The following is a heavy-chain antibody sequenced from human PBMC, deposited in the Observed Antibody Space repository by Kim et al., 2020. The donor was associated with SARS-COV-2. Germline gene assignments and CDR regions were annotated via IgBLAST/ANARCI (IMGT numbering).Heavy chain of an antibody. D-gene: IGHD4-17*01. V-gene: IGHV3-11*05. CDR2: ISSSSSYT. Sequence: GGSLRLSCAASGFTFSDYYMSWIRQAPGKGLEWVSYISSSSSYTNYADSVKGRFTISRDNSKNSLYLQMNSLRAEDTAVYYCARDRYGDTRYYYYYGMDVWGQGTTVTVSS. CDR3: ARDRYGDTRYYYYYGMDV. CDR1: GFTFSDYY. J-gene: IGHJ6*02.